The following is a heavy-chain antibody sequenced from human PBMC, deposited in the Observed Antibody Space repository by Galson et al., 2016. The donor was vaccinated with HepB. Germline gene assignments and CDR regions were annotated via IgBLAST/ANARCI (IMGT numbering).Heavy chain of an antibody. J-gene: IGHJ5*02. CDR3: ARVRGLLYGDYDWFDP. V-gene: IGHV4-34*01. CDR2: INHSGST. CDR1: GLSFSTYW. Sequence: LRLSCSASGLSFSTYWMYWVRQPPGKGLGWIGEINHSGSTHYNPSLKSRVSISVDTSKSQFSLQLNSVTAADTAVYYCARVRGLLYGDYDWFDPWGQGTLVTVSS. D-gene: IGHD4-17*01.